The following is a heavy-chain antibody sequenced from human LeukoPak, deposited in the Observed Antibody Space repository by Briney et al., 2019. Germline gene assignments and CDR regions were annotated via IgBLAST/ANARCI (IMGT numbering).Heavy chain of an antibody. D-gene: IGHD2-8*01. Sequence: SETLSLTCAVYGVSFSGYYWSWIRQPPGKGLEWIGEINHSGSTHYSPSLKSRLSISVDPSKNQFSLKLSSVTAADTAVYYCARGGGYCTNNVCPPWFDPWGQGALVTVSS. CDR1: GVSFSGYY. V-gene: IGHV4-34*01. CDR2: INHSGST. CDR3: ARGGGYCTNNVCPPWFDP. J-gene: IGHJ5*02.